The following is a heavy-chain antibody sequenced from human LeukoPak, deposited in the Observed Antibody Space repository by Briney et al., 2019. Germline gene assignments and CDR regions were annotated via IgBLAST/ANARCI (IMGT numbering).Heavy chain of an antibody. CDR1: GGSFSGYY. Sequence: SETLSLTWAVYGGSFSGYYWSWIRQPPGKGLEWIGEINHSGSTNYNPSLKSRVTISVDTSKNQFSLKLSSVTAADTAVYYCARAGRTTVTLPFDYWGQGTLVTVSS. CDR2: INHSGST. V-gene: IGHV4-34*01. J-gene: IGHJ4*02. D-gene: IGHD4-17*01. CDR3: ARAGRTTVTLPFDY.